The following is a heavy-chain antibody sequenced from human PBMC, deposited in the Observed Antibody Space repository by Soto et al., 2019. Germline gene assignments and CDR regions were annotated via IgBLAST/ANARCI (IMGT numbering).Heavy chain of an antibody. J-gene: IGHJ4*02. V-gene: IGHV3-23*01. CDR1: GFTFSSYA. CDR2: ISGSGGST. D-gene: IGHD2-15*01. Sequence: GGSLILSCASSGFTFSSYAMRWVRQATGKGLEWVSAISGSGGSTYYADSVKGRFTISRDSSKNTLYLQMNSLRAEDTAVYYCAKEDIVVVVAATLDYWGQGTLVTVS. CDR3: AKEDIVVVVAATLDY.